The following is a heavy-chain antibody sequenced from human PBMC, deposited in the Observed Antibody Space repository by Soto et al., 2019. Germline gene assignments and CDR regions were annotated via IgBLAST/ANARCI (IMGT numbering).Heavy chain of an antibody. J-gene: IGHJ4*02. CDR3: ARDVEMAGFDY. Sequence: QVQLVESGGGVVQPGRSLRLSCAASRFTFSSYAMHWVRQAPGKGLEWVAVISYDGSNKYYADSVKGRFTISRDNSKNTLYLQMNSLRAEDTAVYYCARDVEMAGFDYWGQGTLVTVSS. CDR2: ISYDGSNK. CDR1: RFTFSSYA. V-gene: IGHV3-30-3*01. D-gene: IGHD6-19*01.